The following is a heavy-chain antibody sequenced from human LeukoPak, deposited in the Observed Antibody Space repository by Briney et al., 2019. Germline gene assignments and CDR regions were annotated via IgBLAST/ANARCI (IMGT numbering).Heavy chain of an antibody. Sequence: PSETLSLTCAVYGGSFSGYYWSCIRQPPGKGLEWVGEINHSGSTNYNPSLKSRVTISVDTSKNQFYLKLSSVTAAHTAVYHCPTLRTVTHDAFDIWGQGTLVTLSP. V-gene: IGHV4-34*01. J-gene: IGHJ3*02. D-gene: IGHD4-17*01. CDR2: INHSGST. CDR3: PTLRTVTHDAFDI. CDR1: GGSFSGYY.